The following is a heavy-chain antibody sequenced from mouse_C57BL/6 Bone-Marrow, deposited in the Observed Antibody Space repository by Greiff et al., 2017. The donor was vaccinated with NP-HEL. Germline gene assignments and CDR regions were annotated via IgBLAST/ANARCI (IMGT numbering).Heavy chain of an antibody. CDR1: GYTFTSYW. CDR3: AIPCITSVVARAY. D-gene: IGHD1-1*01. Sequence: QVQLQQPGAELVKPGASVKLSCKASGYTFTSYWMHWVKQRPGQGLEWIGMIHPNSGSTNYNEKFKSKATLTVDKSSSTAYMQLSSLTSEDSAVYCCAIPCITSVVARAYWGQGTLVTVSA. V-gene: IGHV1-64*01. J-gene: IGHJ3*01. CDR2: IHPNSGST.